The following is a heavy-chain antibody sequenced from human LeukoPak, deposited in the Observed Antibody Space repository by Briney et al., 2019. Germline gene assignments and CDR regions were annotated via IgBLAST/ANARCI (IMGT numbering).Heavy chain of an antibody. Sequence: PGGSLRLSCTASGFTFGDYAMSWVRQAPGKGLEWVGFIRSKAYGGTTEHAASVKGRFTISRDDSKSIAYLQMNSLKTEDTAVYYCSRRYCSSTSCQYYYYYMDVWGKGTTVTVSS. V-gene: IGHV3-49*04. CDR1: GFTFGDYA. J-gene: IGHJ6*03. CDR3: SRRYCSSTSCQYYYYYMDV. CDR2: IRSKAYGGTT. D-gene: IGHD2-2*01.